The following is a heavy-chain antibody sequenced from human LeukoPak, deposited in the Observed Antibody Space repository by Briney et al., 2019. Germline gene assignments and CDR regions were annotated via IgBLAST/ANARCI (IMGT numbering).Heavy chain of an antibody. CDR2: IYYSGST. CDR3: ARDGMVGATVFFDY. D-gene: IGHD1-26*01. CDR1: GGSISSYY. V-gene: IGHV4-59*01. J-gene: IGHJ4*02. Sequence: SETLSLTCTVSGGSISSYYWSWIRQPPGKGLEWIGYIYYSGSTNYNPSLKSRVTISVDTSKNQFSLKLSSVTAADTAVYYCARDGMVGATVFFDYWGQGTLVTVSS.